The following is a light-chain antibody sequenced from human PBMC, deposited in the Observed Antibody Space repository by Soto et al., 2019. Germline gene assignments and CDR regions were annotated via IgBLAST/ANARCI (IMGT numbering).Light chain of an antibody. J-gene: IGLJ1*01. V-gene: IGLV2-14*01. CDR3: NSYTSKSTGV. CDR1: SSDVGGYNY. Sequence: QSALTHPASVSGSPGQSITISCTGTSSDVGGYNYVSWYQQHPGKAPKLIIYELSNRPSGVSNRFSGSKSGNTASLTISGRQAEDEADYYCNSYTSKSTGVFGTGTKLTVL. CDR2: ELS.